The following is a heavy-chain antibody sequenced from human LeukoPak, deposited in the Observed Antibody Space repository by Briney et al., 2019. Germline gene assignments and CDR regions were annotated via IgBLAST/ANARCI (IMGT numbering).Heavy chain of an antibody. CDR2: INPNSGGT. CDR1: GYTFTGYY. J-gene: IGHJ4*02. D-gene: IGHD2-2*01. CDR3: ARVVVVVVPAAALGY. V-gene: IGHV1-2*02. Sequence: GASVKVSCKASGYTFTGYYMHWVRQAPGQGLEWMGWINPNSGGTNYAQKFQGRVTMTRDTSISTAYMELSRLRSDDTAVYYCARVVVVVVPAAALGYWGQGTLVTVSS.